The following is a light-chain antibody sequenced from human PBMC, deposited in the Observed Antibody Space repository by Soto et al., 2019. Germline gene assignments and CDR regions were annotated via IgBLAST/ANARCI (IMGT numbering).Light chain of an antibody. CDR3: SSYTSSTSLDV. V-gene: IGLV2-14*01. CDR2: EVS. J-gene: IGLJ1*01. Sequence: QSVLTQAASVSGCPGQSITISCTGTSSDVGGYNYVSWYQQHPGKAPKLMIYEVSNRPSGVSIRFSGSKSGNTASLTISGLQAEDEADYYCSSYTSSTSLDVFGTGTKVTVL. CDR1: SSDVGGYNY.